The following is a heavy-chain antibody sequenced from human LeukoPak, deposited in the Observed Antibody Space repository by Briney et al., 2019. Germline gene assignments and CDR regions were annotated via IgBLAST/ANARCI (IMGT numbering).Heavy chain of an antibody. Sequence: ASVKVSCRASGYTFTSYDFNWVRQATGQRLEWMGWMSPNSGDTGYAQKFPDRVTMTRNTSISTAYMELSSLRSDDTAVYYCARGPPNWGYDYWGPGTLVTVSS. CDR2: MSPNSGDT. D-gene: IGHD7-27*01. CDR3: ARGPPNWGYDY. CDR1: GYTFTSYD. J-gene: IGHJ4*02. V-gene: IGHV1-8*01.